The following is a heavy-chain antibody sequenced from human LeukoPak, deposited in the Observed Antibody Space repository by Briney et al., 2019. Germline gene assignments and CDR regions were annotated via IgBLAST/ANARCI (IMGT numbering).Heavy chain of an antibody. V-gene: IGHV3-21*01. CDR2: INRSSSYI. D-gene: IGHD3-3*01. CDR3: ASAVVGVVIIHDAFDI. Sequence: GGSLRLSCAASGFSFSSYSMNWVRQVPGKGLEWVSSINRSSSYIYYADSVKGRFTISRDNAKNSQYLQMNSLRAEDTAVYYCASAVVGVVIIHDAFDIWGQGTMVTVSS. J-gene: IGHJ3*02. CDR1: GFSFSSYS.